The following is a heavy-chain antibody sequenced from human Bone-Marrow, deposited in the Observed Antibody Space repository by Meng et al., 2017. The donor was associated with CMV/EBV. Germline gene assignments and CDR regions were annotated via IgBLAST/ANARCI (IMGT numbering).Heavy chain of an antibody. V-gene: IGHV4-59*01. CDR1: GASISSYY. CDR3: ARGGGSSDY. D-gene: IGHD2-15*01. Sequence: SETLSLTCTVSGASISSYYWSWIRQPPGKGLEWIGYIYYSGSTNYNPSLKSRVTISVDTSKNQFSLRLTSVTAADTAVYYWARGGGSSDYWGQGTLVTVSS. CDR2: IYYSGST. J-gene: IGHJ4*02.